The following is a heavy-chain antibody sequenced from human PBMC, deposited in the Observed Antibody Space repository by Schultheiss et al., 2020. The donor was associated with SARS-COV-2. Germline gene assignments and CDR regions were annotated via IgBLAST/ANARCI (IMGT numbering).Heavy chain of an antibody. V-gene: IGHV3-21*04. D-gene: IGHD3-22*01. CDR3: ARGCYDSSGYYCH. CDR2: ISGSGGST. Sequence: GGSLRLSCAASGFTFSSYAMHWVRQAPGKGLEWVSAISGSGGSTYYADSVKGRFTISRDNAKNSLYLQMNSLRAEDTAVYYCARGCYDSSGYYCHWGQGTLVTVSS. CDR1: GFTFSSYA. J-gene: IGHJ4*02.